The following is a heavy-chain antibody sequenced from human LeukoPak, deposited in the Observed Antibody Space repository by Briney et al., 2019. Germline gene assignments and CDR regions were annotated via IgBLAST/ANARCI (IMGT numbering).Heavy chain of an antibody. V-gene: IGHV3-9*01. D-gene: IGHD6-6*01. CDR2: ISWNSGSI. CDR3: AKDKGVSSTSLDY. Sequence: GGSLRLSCAASGFTFDDCAMHWVRQAPGKGLEWVSGISWNSGSIGYADSAKGRFTISRDNAKNSLYLQMNSLRAEDTALYYCAKDKGVSSTSLDYWGQGTLVTVAS. J-gene: IGHJ4*02. CDR1: GFTFDDCA.